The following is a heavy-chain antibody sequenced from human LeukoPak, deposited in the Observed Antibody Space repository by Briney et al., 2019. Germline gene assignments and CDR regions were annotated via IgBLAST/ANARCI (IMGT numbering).Heavy chain of an antibody. Sequence: SETLSLTCAVYGGSFSGYYWSWIRQPPGKGLEWIGEINHSGSTNYNPSLKSRVTISVDTSKNQFSLKLSSVTAADTAVYYCARDWDSGSSDYWGQGTLVTVSS. CDR3: ARDWDSGSSDY. J-gene: IGHJ4*02. D-gene: IGHD1-26*01. CDR2: INHSGST. V-gene: IGHV4-34*01. CDR1: GGSFSGYY.